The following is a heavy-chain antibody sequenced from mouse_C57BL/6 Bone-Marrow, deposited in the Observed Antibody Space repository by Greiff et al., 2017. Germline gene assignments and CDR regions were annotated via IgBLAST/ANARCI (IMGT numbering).Heavy chain of an antibody. V-gene: IGHV1-31*01. CDR1: GYSFTGYY. CDR3: AREYYGSSPYFDV. Sequence: VQLKESGPELVKPGASVKISCKASGYSFTGYYMHWVKQSHGNILDWIGYIYPYNGVSSYNQNFKGKATLTVDKSSSTAYMELRSLTSEDSAVYYCAREYYGSSPYFDVWGTGTTVTVSS. D-gene: IGHD1-1*01. J-gene: IGHJ1*03. CDR2: IYPYNGVS.